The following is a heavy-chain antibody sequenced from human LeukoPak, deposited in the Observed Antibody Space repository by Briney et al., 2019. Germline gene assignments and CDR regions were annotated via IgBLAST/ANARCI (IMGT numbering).Heavy chain of an antibody. CDR1: GYSISSGYY. CDR3: ARSIAAAGSYYFDY. Sequence: SETLSLTCTVSGYSISSGYYWGWIRQPPGKGLEWIGSIYHSGSTYYNPSLKSRVTISVDTSKNQFSLKLSSVTAADTAVYYCARSIAAAGSYYFDYWGQGTLVTVSS. J-gene: IGHJ4*02. V-gene: IGHV4-38-2*02. D-gene: IGHD6-13*01. CDR2: IYHSGST.